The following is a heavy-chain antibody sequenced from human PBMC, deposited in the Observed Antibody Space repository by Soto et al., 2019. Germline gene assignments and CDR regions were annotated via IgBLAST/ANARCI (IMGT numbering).Heavy chain of an antibody. CDR3: VKDPTTIFGVVIPTYFDY. CDR1: GFTFSSYA. V-gene: IGHV3-64D*06. CDR2: ISSNGGST. Sequence: GGSLRLSCSASGFTFSSYAMHWVRQAPGKGLEYVSAISSNGGSTYYADSVKGRFTISRDNSKNTLYLQMSSLRAEDTAVYYCVKDPTTIFGVVIPTYFDYWGQGTLVTVSS. D-gene: IGHD3-3*01. J-gene: IGHJ4*02.